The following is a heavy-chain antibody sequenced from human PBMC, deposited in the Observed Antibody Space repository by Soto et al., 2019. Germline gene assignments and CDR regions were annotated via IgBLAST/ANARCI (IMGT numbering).Heavy chain of an antibody. CDR1: GGSISSSSYY. CDR3: ARRRGDYGDYYFDY. Sequence: SETLSLTCTVSGGSISSSSYYWGWIRQPPGKGLEWIGSIYYSGSTYYNPSLKSRVTISVDTSKNQFSRKLSSVTAADTAVYYCARRRGDYGDYYFDYWGQGTLVTVSS. D-gene: IGHD4-17*01. J-gene: IGHJ4*02. V-gene: IGHV4-39*01. CDR2: IYYSGST.